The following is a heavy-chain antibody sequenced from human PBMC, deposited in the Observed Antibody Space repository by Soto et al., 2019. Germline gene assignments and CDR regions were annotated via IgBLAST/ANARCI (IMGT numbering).Heavy chain of an antibody. Sequence: QLHLQESGPGLVKPSETLSLACNVSGGCIASSDFYWVWVRQAPGEGLEWIVSSYYGRNTYYKPFLSSRFSVSVDTPKIQFSLRLSSVTATARAVYYCVRHGHWAPFVDWGQGNRVTVSS. V-gene: IGHV4-39*01. D-gene: IGHD3-16*01. CDR3: VRHGHWAPFVD. J-gene: IGHJ4*02. CDR2: SYYGRNT. CDR1: GGCIASSDFY.